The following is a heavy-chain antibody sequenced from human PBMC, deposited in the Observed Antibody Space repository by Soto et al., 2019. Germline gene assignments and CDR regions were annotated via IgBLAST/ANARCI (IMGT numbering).Heavy chain of an antibody. V-gene: IGHV3-21*01. D-gene: IGHD3-3*01. Sequence: GGSLRLSCAASGFTFSSYSMNWVRQAPGKGLEWVSSISSSSSYIYYADSGKGRFTISRDNAKNSLYLQMNSLRDEDTAVYYCARPYDFWSGYYPADAFDFWGQGTMVTVSS. CDR1: GFTFSSYS. CDR3: ARPYDFWSGYYPADAFDF. J-gene: IGHJ3*01. CDR2: ISSSSSYI.